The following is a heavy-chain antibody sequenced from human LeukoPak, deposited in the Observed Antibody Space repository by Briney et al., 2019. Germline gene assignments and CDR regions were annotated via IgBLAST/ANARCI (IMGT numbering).Heavy chain of an antibody. CDR2: IIPILGIA. V-gene: IGHV1-69*04. Sequence: SVKVSFKASGGTFSSYAISWVRQAPGQGLEWMGRIIPILGIANYAQKFQGRVTITADKSTSTAYMELSSLRSEDTAVYYCARVRAGIGSTSCCSYWYFDLWGRGTLVTVSS. J-gene: IGHJ2*01. CDR1: GGTFSSYA. CDR3: ARVRAGIGSTSCCSYWYFDL. D-gene: IGHD2-2*01.